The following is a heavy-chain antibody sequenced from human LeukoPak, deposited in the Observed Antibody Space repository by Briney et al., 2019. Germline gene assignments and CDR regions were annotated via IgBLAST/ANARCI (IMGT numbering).Heavy chain of an antibody. J-gene: IGHJ4*02. D-gene: IGHD6-19*01. Sequence: GGSLRLSCAASGFTFDDYTMNWVRQAPGKGLEWVSLISWDGGSTYYADSVKGRFTISRDNSKSSLYLQMNSLRTEDTALYYCAKGGSIAVAGILDYWGQGTLVTVSS. CDR3: AKGGSIAVAGILDY. V-gene: IGHV3-43*01. CDR1: GFTFDDYT. CDR2: ISWDGGST.